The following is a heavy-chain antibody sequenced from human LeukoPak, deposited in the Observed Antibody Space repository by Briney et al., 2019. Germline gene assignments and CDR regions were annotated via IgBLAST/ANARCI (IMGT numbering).Heavy chain of an antibody. CDR1: GDSVSSNSAA. J-gene: IGHJ4*02. CDR3: AREKGIQLWSTRYYFDY. Sequence: SQTLSLTCAISGDSVSSNSAAWNWIRQSPSRGLEWLGRTYYRSKWYNDYAVSVKSRITINPDTSKNQFSLQLNSVTPEDTAVYYCAREKGIQLWSTRYYFDYWGQGTLVTVSS. V-gene: IGHV6-1*01. CDR2: TYYRSKWYN. D-gene: IGHD5-18*01.